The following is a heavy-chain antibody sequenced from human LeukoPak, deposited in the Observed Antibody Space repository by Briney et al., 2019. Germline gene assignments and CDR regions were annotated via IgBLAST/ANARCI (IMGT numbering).Heavy chain of an antibody. CDR2: FGGGGNT. J-gene: IGHJ4*02. Sequence: PGGSLRLSCAASGFTFSTYAMSWVRQAPGTGLEWVSAFGGGGNTYYAGSVKGRFTISRDNSKNTLYLQMNSLRTEDTALYYCAKEVESYSRSYGAYFDDWGQGTLVTVSS. CDR1: GFTFSTYA. V-gene: IGHV3-23*01. D-gene: IGHD1-26*01. CDR3: AKEVESYSRSYGAYFDD.